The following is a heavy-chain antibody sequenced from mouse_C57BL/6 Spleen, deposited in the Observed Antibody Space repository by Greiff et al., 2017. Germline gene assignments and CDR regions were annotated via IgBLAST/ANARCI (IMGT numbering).Heavy chain of an antibody. Sequence: QVQLKQPGAELVKPGASVKLSCKASGYTFTSYWMQWVKQRPGQGLEWIGEIDPSDSYTNYNQKFKGKATLTVDTSSSTAYMQLSSLTSEDSAVYYCARGGAVVAPFDYWGQGTTLTVSS. CDR3: ARGGAVVAPFDY. CDR2: IDPSDSYT. CDR1: GYTFTSYW. V-gene: IGHV1-50*01. J-gene: IGHJ2*01. D-gene: IGHD1-1*01.